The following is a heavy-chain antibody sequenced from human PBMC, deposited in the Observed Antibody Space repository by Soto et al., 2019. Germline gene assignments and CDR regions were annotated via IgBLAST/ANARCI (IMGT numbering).Heavy chain of an antibody. Sequence: QVQLVQSGAEVKKPGASVKVSCKASGYTFTSYGISWVRQAPGQGLEWMGWISAYNGNTNYAQKRQGRVTMTTDTSTSTAYMELRSLRSDDTAVYYCAREYCSGGSCYSSYYYYMDVWGKGTTVTVSS. CDR1: GYTFTSYG. V-gene: IGHV1-18*01. CDR3: AREYCSGGSCYSSYYYYMDV. J-gene: IGHJ6*03. D-gene: IGHD2-15*01. CDR2: ISAYNGNT.